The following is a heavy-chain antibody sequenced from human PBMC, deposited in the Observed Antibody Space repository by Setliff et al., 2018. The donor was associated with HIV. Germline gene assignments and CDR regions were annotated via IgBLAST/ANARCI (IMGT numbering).Heavy chain of an antibody. CDR1: GGSISSSSYY. CDR3: VRELLGSGGTVPEVNFFDS. CDR2: IFYFGSV. V-gene: IGHV4-39*07. Sequence: SETLSLTCTVSGGSISSSSYYWGWIRQPPGKGLEWIGSIFYFGSVTYNPSLKSRPLISIDTSKTQFSLNLRSVTAADTAVYYCVRELLGSGGTVPEVNFFDSWGQGTLVTVSS. D-gene: IGHD1-26*01. J-gene: IGHJ5*01.